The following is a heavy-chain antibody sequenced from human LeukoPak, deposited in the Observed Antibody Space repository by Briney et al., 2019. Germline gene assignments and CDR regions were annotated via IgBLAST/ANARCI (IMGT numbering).Heavy chain of an antibody. CDR3: ARISGYRVS. Sequence: GGSLRLSCAASGFIVSSDYMGWVRQAPGKGLEWVSVIYSAGITYYADSVRGRFTISRDNSKNTLYLQMSSLRAEDTAMYYCARISGYRVSWGQGTLVTVSS. V-gene: IGHV3-53*01. CDR1: GFIVSSDY. D-gene: IGHD5-12*01. J-gene: IGHJ5*02. CDR2: IYSAGIT.